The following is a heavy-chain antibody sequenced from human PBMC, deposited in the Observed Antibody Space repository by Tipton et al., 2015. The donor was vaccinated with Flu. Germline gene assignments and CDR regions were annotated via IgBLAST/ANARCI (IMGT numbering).Heavy chain of an antibody. CDR2: INSDGSST. V-gene: IGHV3-74*01. D-gene: IGHD3-22*01. CDR1: GFTFSSYW. CDR3: ARDYPYYYDSSGFDY. Sequence: SLRLSCAASGFTFSSYWMHWVRQAPGKGLVWVSRINSDGSSTSYADSVKGRFTISRDNAKNTLYLQMNSLRAEDTAVYYCARDYPYYYDSSGFDYWGQGTLVTVSP. J-gene: IGHJ4*02.